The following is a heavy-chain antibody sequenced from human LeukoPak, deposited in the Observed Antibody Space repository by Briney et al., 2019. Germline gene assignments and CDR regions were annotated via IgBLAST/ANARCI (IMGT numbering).Heavy chain of an antibody. CDR2: ISWNSGSI. D-gene: IGHD7-27*01. V-gene: IGHV3-9*01. CDR3: AKDTGRDFDY. Sequence: PGGSLRLSCAASGFTFDDYAMHWVWQAPGKGLEWVSGISWNSGSIGYADSVKGRFTISRDNAKNSLYLQMNSLRAEDTAVYYCAKDTGRDFDYWGQGTLVTVSS. J-gene: IGHJ4*02. CDR1: GFTFDDYA.